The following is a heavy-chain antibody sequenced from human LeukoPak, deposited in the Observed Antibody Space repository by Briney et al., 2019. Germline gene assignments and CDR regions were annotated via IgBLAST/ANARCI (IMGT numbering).Heavy chain of an antibody. CDR3: VRGDNVVSTAMLLLRY. CDR1: GYTFSSHD. D-gene: IGHD2-21*02. V-gene: IGHV1-8*01. CDR2: MNPNSGNT. J-gene: IGHJ1*01. Sequence: ASVKVSCQASGYTFSSHDINWVRQVPGHGLEWLGWMNPNSGNTGYAQKFQGRVAMTRDSSIGTAYLELSSLSSDDTAVYYCVRGDNVVSTAMLLLRYWGQGTLVAVSS.